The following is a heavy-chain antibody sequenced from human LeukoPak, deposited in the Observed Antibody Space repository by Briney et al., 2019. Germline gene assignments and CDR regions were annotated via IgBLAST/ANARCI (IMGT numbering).Heavy chain of an antibody. D-gene: IGHD2-21*02. J-gene: IGHJ4*02. CDR2: IYYSGST. Sequence: KPSETLSLTCTVSGGSISSYYWSWIRQPPGKGLEWIGYIYYSGSTNYNPSLNSRVTISVDTSKNQFSLKLSSVTAADTAVYYCARAPVDCGGDCYGPFDYWGQGTLVTVSS. CDR3: ARAPVDCGGDCYGPFDY. CDR1: GGSISSYY. V-gene: IGHV4-59*01.